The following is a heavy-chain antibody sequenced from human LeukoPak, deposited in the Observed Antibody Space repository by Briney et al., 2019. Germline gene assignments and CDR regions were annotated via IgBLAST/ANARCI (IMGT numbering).Heavy chain of an antibody. CDR3: AKDGSGSYWYFFDY. CDR1: GFTFSSYA. CDR2: ISGSGSST. V-gene: IGHV3-23*01. Sequence: EGSLRLSCAASGFTFSSYAMSWVRQAPGKGLEWVAGISGSGSSTYYADSVKGRFTISRDDSKNTLYLQMNSLTAEDTAVYYCAKDGSGSYWYFFDYWGQGTLVTVSS. D-gene: IGHD3-10*01. J-gene: IGHJ4*02.